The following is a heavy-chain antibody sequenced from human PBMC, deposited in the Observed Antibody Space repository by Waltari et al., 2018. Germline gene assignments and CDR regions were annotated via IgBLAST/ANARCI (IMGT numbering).Heavy chain of an antibody. V-gene: IGHV3-23*01. J-gene: IGHJ5*02. Sequence: EVQLLASGGGLVQPGGSLRLSCAASGFTFSSYAMSWVRQAPGPGLEWVSAISGSGGSTYYADSVKGRFTISRDNSKNTLYLQMNSLRAEDTAVYYCAKDPAYYDFWSRFWFDPWGQGTLVTVSS. CDR2: ISGSGGST. CDR1: GFTFSSYA. D-gene: IGHD3-3*01. CDR3: AKDPAYYDFWSRFWFDP.